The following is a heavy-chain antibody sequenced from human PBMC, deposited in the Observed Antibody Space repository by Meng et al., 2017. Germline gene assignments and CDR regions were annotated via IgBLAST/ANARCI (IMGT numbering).Heavy chain of an antibody. J-gene: IGHJ4*02. CDR3: ARGYDFWSGQYYFDY. CDR2: IYYSGST. CDR1: GGSISSYY. Sequence: QVQQQESGPGLVKPSETLSLTCTVSGGSISSYYWSWIRQPPGKGLEWIGYIYYSGSTNYNPSLKSRVTISVDTSKNQFSLKLSSVTAADTAVYYCARGYDFWSGQYYFDYWGQGTLVTVSS. V-gene: IGHV4-59*01. D-gene: IGHD3-3*01.